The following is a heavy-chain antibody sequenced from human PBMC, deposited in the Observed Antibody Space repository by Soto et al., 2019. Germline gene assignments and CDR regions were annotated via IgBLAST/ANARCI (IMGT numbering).Heavy chain of an antibody. CDR3: ATGLYSGDLYCTNGVCSDFDY. D-gene: IGHD2-8*01. Sequence: GGSLRLSCAASGFTFSSYGMHWVRQAPGKGLEWVAVISYDGSNKYYADSVKGRFTISRDNSKNTLYLQMNSLRAEDTAVYYCATGLYSGDLYCTNGVCSDFDYWGQGTLVTVSS. CDR2: ISYDGSNK. CDR1: GFTFSSYG. J-gene: IGHJ4*02. V-gene: IGHV3-30*03.